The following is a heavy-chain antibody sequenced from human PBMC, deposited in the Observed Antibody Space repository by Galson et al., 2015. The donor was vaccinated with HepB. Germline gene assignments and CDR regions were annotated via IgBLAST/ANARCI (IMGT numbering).Heavy chain of an antibody. Sequence: SLRLSCAASGFTFSGSAMHWVRQASGKGLEWVGRIRSKANSYATAYAASVKGRFTISRDDSKNTAYLQMNSLKTEDTAVYYCTRHGEEGGYDWVDYWGQGTLVTVSS. D-gene: IGHD5-12*01. J-gene: IGHJ4*02. CDR1: GFTFSGSA. CDR3: TRHGEEGGYDWVDY. CDR2: IRSKANSYAT. V-gene: IGHV3-73*01.